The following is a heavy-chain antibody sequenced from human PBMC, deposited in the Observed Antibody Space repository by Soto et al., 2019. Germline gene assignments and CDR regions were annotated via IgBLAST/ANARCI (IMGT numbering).Heavy chain of an antibody. CDR3: ASGARYYYDSSGYYSFDY. CDR1: GYTFTGYY. CDR2: IIPIFGTA. Sequence: QVQLVQSGAEVKKPGASVKVSCKASGYTFTGYYMHWVRQAPGQGLEWMGWIIPIFGTANYAQKFQGRVTITADESTSTAYMELSSLRSEDTAVYFCASGARYYYDSSGYYSFDYWGQGTLVTVSS. D-gene: IGHD3-22*01. J-gene: IGHJ4*02. V-gene: IGHV1-69*01.